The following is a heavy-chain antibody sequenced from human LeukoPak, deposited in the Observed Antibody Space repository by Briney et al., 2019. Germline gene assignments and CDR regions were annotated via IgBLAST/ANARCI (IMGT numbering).Heavy chain of an antibody. D-gene: IGHD2-2*01. Sequence: GGSLRLSCAASGFTFSSYGMHWVRQAPGKGLEWVAVISYDGSNKYYADSVKGRFTISRDNSKNTLYLQMNSLRAEDTAVYYCASAQNHIVVVPAAIGYWGQGTLVTVSS. CDR1: GFTFSSYG. CDR2: ISYDGSNK. J-gene: IGHJ4*02. CDR3: ASAQNHIVVVPAAIGY. V-gene: IGHV3-30*19.